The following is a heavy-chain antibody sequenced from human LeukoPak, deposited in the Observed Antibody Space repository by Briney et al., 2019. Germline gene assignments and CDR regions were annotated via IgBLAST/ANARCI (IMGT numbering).Heavy chain of an antibody. V-gene: IGHV3-66*02. CDR2: MYPWGSA. CDR1: GVTLNTND. D-gene: IGHD4-23*01. Sequence: GGSLRLSCAASGVTLNTNDMSWVRQAPGKGLEWVSIMYPWGSAFYTDSVKGRFTVTRDESKNMMFLQTNTLRPDDTAMYYCVRQGGGDNCRWGQGALVTVSS. J-gene: IGHJ4*01. CDR3: VRQGGGDNCR.